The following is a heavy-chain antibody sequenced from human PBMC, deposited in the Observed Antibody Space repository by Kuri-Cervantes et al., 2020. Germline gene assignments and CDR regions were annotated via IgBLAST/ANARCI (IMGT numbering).Heavy chain of an antibody. Sequence: GGSLRLSCAASGFTFSSYGMHWVRQAPGKGLEWVAVISYDGSNKYYADSVKGRFTISRDNSKNTLYLQMNSLRAEDTAVYYCAKLGSSSSSWYYYYGMDVWGQGTTVTVSS. CDR1: GFTFSSYG. J-gene: IGHJ6*02. CDR3: AKLGSSSSSWYYYYGMDV. CDR2: ISYDGSNK. D-gene: IGHD6-13*01. V-gene: IGHV3-30*18.